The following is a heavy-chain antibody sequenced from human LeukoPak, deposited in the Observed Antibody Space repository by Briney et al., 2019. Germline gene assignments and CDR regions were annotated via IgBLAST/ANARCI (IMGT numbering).Heavy chain of an antibody. CDR1: GFTFSSYA. V-gene: IGHV3-30-3*01. D-gene: IGHD4-17*01. J-gene: IGHJ3*02. CDR2: ISYDGSNK. CDR3: ARASYGDYEGAFDI. Sequence: GGSLRLSCAASGFTFSSYAMHWVRQAPGKGLEWAAVISYDGSNKYYADSVKGRFTISRDNSKNTLYLQMNSLRVEDTAVYYCARASYGDYEGAFDIWGQGTMVTVSS.